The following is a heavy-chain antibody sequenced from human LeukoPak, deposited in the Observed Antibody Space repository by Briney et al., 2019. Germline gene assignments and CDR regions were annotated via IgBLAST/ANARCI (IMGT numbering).Heavy chain of an antibody. D-gene: IGHD5-18*01. V-gene: IGHV4-59*01. Sequence: PSETLSLTCTVSGGSISSYYWSWIRQPPGKGPEWIGYIYYSGSTNYNPSPKSRVTISVDTSKNQFSLKLSSVTAADTAVYYCARNGYSYGYYYYGMDVWGQGTTVTVSS. J-gene: IGHJ6*02. CDR1: GGSISSYY. CDR3: ARNGYSYGYYYYGMDV. CDR2: IYYSGST.